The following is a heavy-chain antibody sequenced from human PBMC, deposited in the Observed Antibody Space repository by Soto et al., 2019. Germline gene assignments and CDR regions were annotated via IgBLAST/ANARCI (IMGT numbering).Heavy chain of an antibody. CDR3: ARDQKQQLPPLNYYYGMDV. J-gene: IGHJ6*02. V-gene: IGHV6-1*01. CDR1: GDSVSSNSAA. CDR2: TYYRSEWYN. Sequence: SQTLSLTCAISGDSVSSNSAAWNWIRQSPSRGLEWLGRTYYRSEWYNDYAVSVKSRITINPDTSKNQFSLQLNSVTPEDTAVYYCARDQKQQLPPLNYYYGMDVWGQGTTVTVSS. D-gene: IGHD6-13*01.